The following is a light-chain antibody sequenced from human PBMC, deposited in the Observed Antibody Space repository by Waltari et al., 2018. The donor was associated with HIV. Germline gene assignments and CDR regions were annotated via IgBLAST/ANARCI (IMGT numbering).Light chain of an antibody. CDR2: RNN. CDR3: SAWYNTLNGWV. CDR1: SNNVDDQG. Sequence: QAGLTQPPSLSVGLGQTATLTCTGDSNNVDDQGAAWLQHHQGHPPKVLSHRNNNRAAGVSEKFSAFSSGKTAFLTITGLRPEDAADYFGSAWYNTLNGWVFGGGTQLTVL. J-gene: IGLJ3*02. V-gene: IGLV10-54*04.